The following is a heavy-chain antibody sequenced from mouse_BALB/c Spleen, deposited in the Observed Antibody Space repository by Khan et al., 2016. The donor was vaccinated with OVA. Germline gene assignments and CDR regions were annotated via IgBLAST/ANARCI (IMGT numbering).Heavy chain of an antibody. D-gene: IGHD1-1*01. V-gene: IGHV3-2*02. CDR2: ISYSGVT. Sequence: EVQLQESGPGLVKPSQSLSLTCTVTGYSITSGYAWNWIRQFPGNKLEWMGYISYSGVTSYTPSLKSRISITRDTSKNQFFLQLNSVTTEDTATDYCAIGNYYGYYFDYWGQGTTLTVSS. CDR3: AIGNYYGYYFDY. CDR1: GYSITSGYA. J-gene: IGHJ2*01.